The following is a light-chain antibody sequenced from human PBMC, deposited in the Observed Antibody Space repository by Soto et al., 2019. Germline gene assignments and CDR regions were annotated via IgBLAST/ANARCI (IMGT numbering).Light chain of an antibody. J-gene: IGKJ3*01. CDR1: QDIGYY. V-gene: IGKV1-33*01. CDR2: DTF. CDR3: QYSRHLHI. Sequence: DIQMTQSPSTLSASVGDRVTNTCQASQDIGYYLNWYQHKQRKAPRLLIYDTFNFDTGVPSRFSGGVSWSHFSSTISGLQPHDVARYYRQYSRHLHIFGTGAKV.